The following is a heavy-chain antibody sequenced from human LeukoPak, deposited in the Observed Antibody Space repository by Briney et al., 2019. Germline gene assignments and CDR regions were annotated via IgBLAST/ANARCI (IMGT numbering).Heavy chain of an antibody. Sequence: SETLSLTCAVYGGPFSGYYWSWIRQPPGKGLEWIGEINHSGSTNYNPSLKSRVTISVDTSKNQFSLKLSSVTAADTAVYYCARVDRGVILYYYYMDVWGKGTTVTVSS. CDR2: INHSGST. J-gene: IGHJ6*03. V-gene: IGHV4-34*01. CDR1: GGPFSGYY. D-gene: IGHD3-10*01. CDR3: ARVDRGVILYYYYMDV.